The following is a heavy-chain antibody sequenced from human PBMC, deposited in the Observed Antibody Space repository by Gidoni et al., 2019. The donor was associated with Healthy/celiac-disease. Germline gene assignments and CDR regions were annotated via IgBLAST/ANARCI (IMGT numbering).Heavy chain of an antibody. D-gene: IGHD3-10*01. Sequence: EVQLLESGGGLVQPGGSIRLSCAASGFTFSSYAMSGVRQAPGKGLEWVSASSGSGGSTYYADSVKGRFTISRDNSKNTLYLQMNSLRAEDTAVYYCAKSGGTLEIYFDYWGQGTLVTVSS. J-gene: IGHJ4*02. V-gene: IGHV3-23*01. CDR2: SSGSGGST. CDR1: GFTFSSYA. CDR3: AKSGGTLEIYFDY.